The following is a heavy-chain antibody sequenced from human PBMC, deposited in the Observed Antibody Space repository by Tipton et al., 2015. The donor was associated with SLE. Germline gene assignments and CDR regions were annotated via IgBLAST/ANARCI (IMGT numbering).Heavy chain of an antibody. CDR3: AKDQTYAWDV. Sequence: GSLRLSCAASGFTFSNYWMSWVRQAPGKGLEWVAHLGYYGTGQYYADSVKGRFTISRDVSKKTVYLQMSTLRTEDTAMYYCAKDQTYAWDVWGRGTTVTVSS. CDR2: LGYYGTGQ. V-gene: IGHV3-30*02. J-gene: IGHJ6*02. D-gene: IGHD3-16*01. CDR1: GFTFSNYW.